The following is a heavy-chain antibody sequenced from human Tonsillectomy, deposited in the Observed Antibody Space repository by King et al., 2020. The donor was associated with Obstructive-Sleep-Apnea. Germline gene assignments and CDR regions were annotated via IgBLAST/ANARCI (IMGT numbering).Heavy chain of an antibody. Sequence: QLQESGPGLVKPSETLSLTCTVSGYSISSGYYWGWIRQPPGKGLEWIGSIYNSGSTYYNPSLKIRVTISVDTPKNQFSLKLNSVTAADTAVYYCARVSAVAGRIDYWGQRTLVTVSS. D-gene: IGHD6-19*01. J-gene: IGHJ4*02. CDR1: GYSISSGYY. CDR3: ARVSAVAGRIDY. CDR2: IYNSGST. V-gene: IGHV4-38-2*02.